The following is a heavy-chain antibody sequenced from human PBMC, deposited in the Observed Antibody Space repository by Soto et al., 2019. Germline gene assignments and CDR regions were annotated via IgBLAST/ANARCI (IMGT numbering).Heavy chain of an antibody. CDR2: IIPILGIA. V-gene: IGHV1-69*04. Sequence: SVKVSCKASGGTFSSYTISWVRQAPGQGLEWMGRIIPILGIANYAQKFQGRVTITADKSTSTAYMELSSLRSGDTAVYYCAREGGRARRVGKREDYYYGMDVWG. CDR1: GGTFSSYT. D-gene: IGHD3-10*01. CDR3: AREGGRARRVGKREDYYYGMDV. J-gene: IGHJ6*01.